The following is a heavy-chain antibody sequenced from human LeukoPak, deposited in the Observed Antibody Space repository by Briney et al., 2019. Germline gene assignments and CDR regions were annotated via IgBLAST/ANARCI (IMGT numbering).Heavy chain of an antibody. V-gene: IGHV3-48*02. Sequence: GGSLRLSSAASGFTFSSYSMNWVRQAPGKGLEWVSYISSSSSTIYYAGSVKGRFTICRDNAKNSLYLQMNSLRDEDTAVYYCARGSYYDSSGYPITNWFDPWGQGTLVTVSS. D-gene: IGHD3-22*01. CDR2: ISSSSSTI. CDR1: GFTFSSYS. CDR3: ARGSYYDSSGYPITNWFDP. J-gene: IGHJ5*02.